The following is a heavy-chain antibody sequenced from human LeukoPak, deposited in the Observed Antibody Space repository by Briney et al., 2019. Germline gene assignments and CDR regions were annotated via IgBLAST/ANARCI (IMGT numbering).Heavy chain of an antibody. J-gene: IGHJ6*04. Sequence: GGSLRLSCAASGFAVSSNYMSWVRQGPGKGLEWVSVIYSGGSTYYADSVKGRFTISRDNSKNTLYLQMNSLRAEDTAVYYCARDQGRSGWYLDYYYGMDVWGKGTTVTVSS. CDR1: GFAVSSNY. CDR2: IYSGGST. D-gene: IGHD6-19*01. CDR3: ARDQGRSGWYLDYYYGMDV. V-gene: IGHV3-53*01.